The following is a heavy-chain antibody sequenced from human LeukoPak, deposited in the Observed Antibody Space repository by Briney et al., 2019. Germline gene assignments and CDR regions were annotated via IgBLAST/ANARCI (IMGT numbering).Heavy chain of an antibody. J-gene: IGHJ4*02. CDR3: ARDPFSYSSSPNDY. V-gene: IGHV3-7*01. Sequence: GGSPRLSCAASGFTFSSYWMSWVRQAPGKGLEWVANIKQDGSEKYYVDSVKGRFTISRDNAKNSLYLQMNSLRAEDTAVYYCARDPFSYSSSPNDYWGQGTLVTVSS. CDR1: GFTFSSYW. CDR2: IKQDGSEK. D-gene: IGHD6-6*01.